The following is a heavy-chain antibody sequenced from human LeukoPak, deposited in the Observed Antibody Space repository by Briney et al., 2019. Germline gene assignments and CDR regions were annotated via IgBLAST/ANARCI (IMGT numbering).Heavy chain of an antibody. CDR2: INHSGST. D-gene: IGHD6-13*01. Sequence: SETLSLTCAVYGGSFSGYYWSCIRQPPGKGLEWIGEINHSGSTNYNPSLKSRVTISVDTSKNQFSLKLSSVTAADTAVYYCARGRFWQQLVPANWFDPWGQGTLVTVSS. CDR3: ARGRFWQQLVPANWFDP. CDR1: GGSFSGYY. J-gene: IGHJ5*02. V-gene: IGHV4-34*01.